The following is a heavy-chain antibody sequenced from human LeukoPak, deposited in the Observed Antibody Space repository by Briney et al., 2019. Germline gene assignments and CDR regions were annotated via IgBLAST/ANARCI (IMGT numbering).Heavy chain of an antibody. CDR2: INHSGST. Sequence: PSETLSLTCAVYGGSFSGYYWSWIRQPPGKGLEWIGEINHSGSTNYNPSLKSRVTISVDTSKNQFSLKLSSVTAADTAVYYCASGKVVTRGVDYWGQGTLVTVSS. J-gene: IGHJ4*02. CDR3: ASGKVVTRGVDY. V-gene: IGHV4-34*01. CDR1: GGSFSGYY. D-gene: IGHD3-22*01.